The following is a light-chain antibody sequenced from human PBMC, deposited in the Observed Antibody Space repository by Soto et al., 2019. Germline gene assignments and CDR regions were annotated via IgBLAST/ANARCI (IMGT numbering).Light chain of an antibody. J-gene: IGKJ1*01. Sequence: EIVLTQSPDTLSLSPGERATLTCRASQSVTNYIAWYQQRPGQAPGLLIYDASNRATGVPARFSGSGSGTDFTLTISDLEPADFGLYYCQQRLNWPPGFGQGTKVDIK. V-gene: IGKV3-11*01. CDR1: QSVTNY. CDR2: DAS. CDR3: QQRLNWPPG.